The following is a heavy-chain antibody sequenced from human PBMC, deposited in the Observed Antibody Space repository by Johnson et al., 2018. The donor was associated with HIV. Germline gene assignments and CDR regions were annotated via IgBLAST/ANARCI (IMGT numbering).Heavy chain of an antibody. CDR1: GFTFRSYW. Sequence: VQLVESGGGLVQPGGSLRLSCAASGFTFRSYWMSWVRQAPGKGLVWVSIIYSGGSTYYADSVRGRFTISRDNSKNTLYLQMTSLRAEDTAVYYCVRDSVGARGAFDIWGQGTMVTVSS. V-gene: IGHV3-66*01. D-gene: IGHD1-26*01. J-gene: IGHJ3*02. CDR3: VRDSVGARGAFDI. CDR2: IYSGGST.